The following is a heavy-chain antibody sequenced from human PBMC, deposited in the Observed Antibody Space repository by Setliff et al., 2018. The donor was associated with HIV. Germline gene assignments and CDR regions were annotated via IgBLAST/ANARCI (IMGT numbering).Heavy chain of an antibody. V-gene: IGHV4-59*08. CDR2: TDYSGSI. D-gene: IGHD6-13*01. J-gene: IGHJ4*01. Sequence: SETLSLTCSVSGDSISRYYWSWIRQPPGKGLEWIGYTDYSGSISYNPSLKSRVTISKDTSKNQFSLRLDSVTAADSAVYFCARGSTVPFTNSWYYIDYWGRGSPVTVSS. CDR3: ARGSTVPFTNSWYYIDY. CDR1: GDSISRYY.